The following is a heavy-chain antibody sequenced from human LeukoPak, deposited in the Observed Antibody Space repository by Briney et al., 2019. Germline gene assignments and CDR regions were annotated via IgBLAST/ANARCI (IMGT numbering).Heavy chain of an antibody. CDR1: GYTFTSYA. V-gene: IGHV1-3*01. J-gene: IGHJ6*04. CDR3: ARDWGPLGYCSGGSCYYYYYGMDV. CDR2: INAGNGKT. Sequence: ASVTVSCKASGYTFTSYAMHWVRQAPGQRLEWMGWINAGNGKTKYSQKFQGRVTITRDTSASTAYMELSSLRSEDTAVYYCARDWGPLGYCSGGSCYYYYYGMDVWGKGTTVTVSS. D-gene: IGHD2-15*01.